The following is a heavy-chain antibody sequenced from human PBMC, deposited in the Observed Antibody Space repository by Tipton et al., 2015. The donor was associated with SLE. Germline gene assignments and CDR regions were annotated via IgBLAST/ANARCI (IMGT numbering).Heavy chain of an antibody. CDR2: IFYSGTT. CDR1: GGSISTSYH. V-gene: IGHV4-39*01. Sequence: LRLSCTVSGGSISTSYHWGWIRQPPGKGLEWIGCIFYSGTTYYNPSLKSRVTISVDTSKNQFSLKLTSVTATDTAIYYCARNTGYCSGDSCFPWITWGQETLLTVSS. CDR3: ARNTGYCSGDSCFPWIT. J-gene: IGHJ5*02. D-gene: IGHD2-15*01.